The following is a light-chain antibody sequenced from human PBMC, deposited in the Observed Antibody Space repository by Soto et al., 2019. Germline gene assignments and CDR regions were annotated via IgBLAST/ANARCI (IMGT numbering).Light chain of an antibody. CDR2: EVS. V-gene: IGLV2-14*01. J-gene: IGLJ3*02. Sequence: QSALTQPASVSGSPGQSITISCTGTSSDVGGYNYLSWYQQHPGKAPRVTILEVSNRPSGVSNRFSGSKSGNTASLTISGLQAEDEDDYFCSSYTTSGTPVFGGGTKLTVL. CDR3: SSYTTSGTPV. CDR1: SSDVGGYNY.